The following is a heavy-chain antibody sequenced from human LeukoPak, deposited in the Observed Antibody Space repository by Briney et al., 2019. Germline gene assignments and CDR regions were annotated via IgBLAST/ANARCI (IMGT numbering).Heavy chain of an antibody. V-gene: IGHV1-69*05. Sequence: SVKVSCKASGGTFSSYAISWVRQAPGQGLEWMGGIIPIFGTANYAQKFQGRVTITTDESTSTAYMELSSLRSEDTAVYYCARDLRSSSSWYYFDYWGQGTLVTVS. J-gene: IGHJ4*02. CDR2: IIPIFGTA. D-gene: IGHD6-6*01. CDR3: ARDLRSSSSWYYFDY. CDR1: GGTFSSYA.